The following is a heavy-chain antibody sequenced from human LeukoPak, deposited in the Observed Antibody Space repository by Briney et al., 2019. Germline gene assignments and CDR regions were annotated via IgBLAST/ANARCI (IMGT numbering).Heavy chain of an antibody. V-gene: IGHV1-3*01. CDR2: INAGNGNT. CDR1: GDTFTSYA. D-gene: IGHD2-8*01. J-gene: IGHJ4*02. CDR3: ARATGRNGYFDY. Sequence: GASVKVSCKASGDTFTSYAMHWVRQAPGQRLEWMGWINAGNGNTKYSQKFQGRVTITRDTSASTAYMELSSLRSDDTAVYYCARATGRNGYFDYWGQGTLVTVSS.